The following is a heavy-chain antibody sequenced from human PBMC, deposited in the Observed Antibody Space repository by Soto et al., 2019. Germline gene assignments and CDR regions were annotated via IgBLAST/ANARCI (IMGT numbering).Heavy chain of an antibody. J-gene: IGHJ4*02. CDR1: GFTSSNYA. CDR2: ISGSGYST. V-gene: IGHV3-23*01. CDR3: AKNLYSSGWLTDY. D-gene: IGHD6-19*01. Sequence: GSLRLSCAGSGFTSSNYAMSWVRQAPGKGLEWVSAISGSGYSTYYADSMKGRFTISRDNSKNTLYLQMDSLRAEDTAVYYCAKNLYSSGWLTDYWGQGTLVTVSS.